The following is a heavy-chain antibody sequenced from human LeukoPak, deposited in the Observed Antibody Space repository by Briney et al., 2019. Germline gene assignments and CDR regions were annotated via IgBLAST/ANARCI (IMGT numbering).Heavy chain of an antibody. CDR3: AKSVHSGNYYNTDC. V-gene: IGHV3-23*01. Sequence: GGPLRLSCAASGFTFSSYAMTWVRQAPAKGLEWVSAISGSGGSTYYADSVKGRFTISRDNSKNTLYLQMNNLRPEDTAVYYCAKSVHSGNYYNTDCWGQGAPVTVSS. CDR1: GFTFSSYA. D-gene: IGHD3-10*01. J-gene: IGHJ4*02. CDR2: ISGSGGST.